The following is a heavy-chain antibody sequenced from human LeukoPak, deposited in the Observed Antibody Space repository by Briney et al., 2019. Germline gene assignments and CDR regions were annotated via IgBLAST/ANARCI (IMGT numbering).Heavy chain of an antibody. CDR1: GYSFTSYW. Sequence: GESLKISCKGSGYSFTSYWIGWVRQMPGKGLEWMGIIYPGDSDTRYSPSFQGQVTISADKSISTAYLQWSSLKASDTAMYYCAAKVKYSSGWYYFDYWGQGTLVTVP. J-gene: IGHJ4*02. CDR3: AAKVKYSSGWYYFDY. D-gene: IGHD6-19*01. V-gene: IGHV5-51*01. CDR2: IYPGDSDT.